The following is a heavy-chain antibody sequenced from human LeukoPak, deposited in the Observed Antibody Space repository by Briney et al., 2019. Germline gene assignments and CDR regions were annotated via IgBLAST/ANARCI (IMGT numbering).Heavy chain of an antibody. Sequence: GGSLRLSCAASGFTFSSYEMNWIRQAPGKGLEWVSYISSSGSTIYYADSVKGRFTISRDNAKNSLYLQMNSLRAEDTAVYYCARIMVRGIIIPPYFDYRGQGTLVTVSS. CDR2: ISSSGSTI. V-gene: IGHV3-48*03. D-gene: IGHD3-10*01. CDR3: ARIMVRGIIIPPYFDY. CDR1: GFTFSSYE. J-gene: IGHJ4*02.